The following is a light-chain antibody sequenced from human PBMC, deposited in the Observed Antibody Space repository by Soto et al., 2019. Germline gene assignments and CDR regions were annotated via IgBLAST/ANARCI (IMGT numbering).Light chain of an antibody. CDR2: GVS. CDR1: SSDVGAYNY. V-gene: IGLV2-14*01. CDR3: SSLASSSTPWV. Sequence: QSALTQPASVSGSPGQSITISCTGTSSDVGAYNYVSWYQHHPGKAPKVMIYGVSNRPSGVSNRFSGSKSGNTASLTISGLQAEDEADYYCSSLASSSTPWVFGGGTKLTAL. J-gene: IGLJ3*02.